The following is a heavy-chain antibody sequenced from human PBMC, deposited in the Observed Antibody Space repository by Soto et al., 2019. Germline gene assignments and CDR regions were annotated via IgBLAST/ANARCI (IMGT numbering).Heavy chain of an antibody. CDR2: ITTSSHTI. CDR1: GFPFSSYS. CDR3: ARHGIHVSHDV. J-gene: IGHJ6*02. D-gene: IGHD2-21*01. V-gene: IGHV3-48*02. Sequence: EVQLVESGGGLVQPGGSLRLSCAASGFPFSSYSMDWVRQAPGQGLEWISYITTSSHTIYYADSVRGRFTISRDNAKNSLFLKMNRMRDEHTAVYYCARHGIHVSHDVCGQATTVIVSS.